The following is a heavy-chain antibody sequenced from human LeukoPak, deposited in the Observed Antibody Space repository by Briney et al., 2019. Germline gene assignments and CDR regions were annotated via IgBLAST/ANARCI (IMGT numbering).Heavy chain of an antibody. Sequence: NPSETLSLTCTVSGGSISSYYWSWIRQPPGKGLEWIGYIYYSGSTNYNPSLKSRVTISVDTSKNQFSLKLSSVTAADTAVYYCARSLHLYCGGGSCYARRGAFDIWGQGTMVTVSS. D-gene: IGHD2-15*01. J-gene: IGHJ3*02. CDR3: ARSLHLYCGGGSCYARRGAFDI. V-gene: IGHV4-59*08. CDR2: IYYSGST. CDR1: GGSISSYY.